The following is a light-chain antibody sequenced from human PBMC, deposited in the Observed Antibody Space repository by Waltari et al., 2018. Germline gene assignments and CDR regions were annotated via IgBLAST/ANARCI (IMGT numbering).Light chain of an antibody. V-gene: IGKV3-15*01. J-gene: IGKJ2*01. CDR2: DAS. CDR3: QQYNNWPPGMYT. Sequence: ETVMTQSPATLSVSPGERATLSCRASQSVGSALAWYQQKPGQAPRLLIYDASTRATCIPARFSGSGSGTEFTLTISSLQSEDFAVYYCQQYNNWPPGMYTFGQGTKLEIK. CDR1: QSVGSA.